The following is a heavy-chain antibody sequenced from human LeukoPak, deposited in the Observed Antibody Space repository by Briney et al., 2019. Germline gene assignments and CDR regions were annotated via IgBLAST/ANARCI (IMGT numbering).Heavy chain of an antibody. Sequence: SETLSLICTVSGGSISSYYWSWIRQPLGKGLEWIGYFYYSGSTNYNPSLKSRVTISVDTSKNQFSLKLSSVTAADTAVYYCARDLSKGYSYGYDAFDIWGQGTMVTVSS. J-gene: IGHJ3*02. CDR1: GGSISSYY. V-gene: IGHV4-59*01. CDR2: FYYSGST. CDR3: ARDLSKGYSYGYDAFDI. D-gene: IGHD5-18*01.